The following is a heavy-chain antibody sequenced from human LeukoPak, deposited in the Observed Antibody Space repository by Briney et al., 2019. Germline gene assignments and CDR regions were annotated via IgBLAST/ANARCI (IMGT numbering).Heavy chain of an antibody. D-gene: IGHD6-19*01. V-gene: IGHV4-59*08. Sequence: PSETLSLTCTVSGGSISNYYWSWIRQPPGKGLEWIAYIYSSGNTYYNPSLKSRVTISVDTSKNQFSLKLSSVTAADTAVYYCARQIGFSSDWYGYWGPGTLVTVSS. CDR1: GGSISNYY. J-gene: IGHJ4*02. CDR2: IYSSGNT. CDR3: ARQIGFSSDWYGY.